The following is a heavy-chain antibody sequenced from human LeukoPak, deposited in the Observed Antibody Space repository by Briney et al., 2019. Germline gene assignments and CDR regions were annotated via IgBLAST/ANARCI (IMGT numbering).Heavy chain of an antibody. CDR1: GFTFSGYG. D-gene: IGHD5-18*01. Sequence: GRSLRLSCAASGFTFSGYGMHWVRQAPGKGLKWVAVISYDGSNKYYADSVKGRFTISRDNSKNTLYLQMNSLRAEDTAVYYCAKSGEGIQLWLLLDYWGQGTLVTVSS. V-gene: IGHV3-30*18. CDR2: ISYDGSNK. CDR3: AKSGEGIQLWLLLDY. J-gene: IGHJ4*02.